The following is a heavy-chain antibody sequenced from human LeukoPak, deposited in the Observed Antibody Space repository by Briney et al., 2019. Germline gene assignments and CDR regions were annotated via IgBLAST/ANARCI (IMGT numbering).Heavy chain of an antibody. J-gene: IGHJ4*02. Sequence: GXSLKISCKGSGYSFTSYWIGWVRQMPGKGLEGMGIIYPGDSDTRYSPSFQGQVTISADKSISTAYLQWSSLKASDTAMYYCARESTAVAADYWGQGTLVTVSS. D-gene: IGHD6-19*01. CDR2: IYPGDSDT. CDR1: GYSFTSYW. V-gene: IGHV5-51*01. CDR3: ARESTAVAADY.